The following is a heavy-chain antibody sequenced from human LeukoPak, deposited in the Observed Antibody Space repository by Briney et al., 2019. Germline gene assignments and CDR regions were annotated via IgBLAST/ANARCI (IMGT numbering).Heavy chain of an antibody. CDR2: IYYSGST. CDR1: GGSISSYY. D-gene: IGHD3-3*01. CDR3: ARPRGVVDAFDI. Sequence: PSETLSLTCTVSGGSISSYYWSWIRQPPGKGLEWIGYIYYSGSTNYNPSLKSRVTISVDTSKNQFSLKLSSVTAAGTAVYYCARPRGVVDAFDIWGQGTMVTVSS. V-gene: IGHV4-59*01. J-gene: IGHJ3*02.